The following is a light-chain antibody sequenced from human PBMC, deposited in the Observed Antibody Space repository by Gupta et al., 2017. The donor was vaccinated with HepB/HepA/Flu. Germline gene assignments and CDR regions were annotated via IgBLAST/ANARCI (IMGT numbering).Light chain of an antibody. CDR2: LGS. CDR3: MQALQTPWT. J-gene: IGKJ1*01. CDR1: QSLLHSNGYNY. V-gene: IGKV2-28*01. Sequence: DIVMTQSPLSLPVTPGEPASISCRSSQSLLHSNGYNYLDWYLQKPGQSPQLLIYLGSNRASGVPDRFSGSGSGTDFTLKISRVEAECVGVYYCMQALQTPWTFGQGTKVEIK.